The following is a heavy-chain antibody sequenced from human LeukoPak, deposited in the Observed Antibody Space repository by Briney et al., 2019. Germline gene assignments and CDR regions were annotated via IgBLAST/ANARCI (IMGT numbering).Heavy chain of an antibody. Sequence: SVKVSCKASGDTFRSYAISWVRHAPGQGLEWMGGIIPIFGTANYAQKFQGRVTITTDESTSTAYMELSSLRSEDTAVYYCASSGRYSSSWRPWYYYYYMDVWGKGTTVTVSS. CDR2: IIPIFGTA. D-gene: IGHD6-13*01. CDR1: GDTFRSYA. J-gene: IGHJ6*03. CDR3: ASSGRYSSSWRPWYYYYYMDV. V-gene: IGHV1-69*05.